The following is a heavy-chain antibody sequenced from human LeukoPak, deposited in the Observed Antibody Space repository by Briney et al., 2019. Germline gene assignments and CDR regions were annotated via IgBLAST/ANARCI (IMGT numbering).Heavy chain of an antibody. CDR2: IHYTGST. J-gene: IGHJ5*02. CDR1: SGSISTYY. D-gene: IGHD3-22*01. Sequence: SETLSLTCTVSSGSISTYYWSWIRQPPGKRLEWIGFIHYTGSTNYNPSLKSRVTISVDTSKIQFSLNLNSVTAADTAVYYCAKHGGYDSSGYWFDPWGQGTLVTVSS. CDR3: AKHGGYDSSGYWFDP. V-gene: IGHV4-59*01.